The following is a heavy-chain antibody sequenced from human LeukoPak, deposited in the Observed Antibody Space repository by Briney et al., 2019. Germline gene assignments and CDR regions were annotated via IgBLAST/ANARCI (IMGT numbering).Heavy chain of an antibody. CDR3: ARDSLYSSSWYTNYYGMDV. J-gene: IGHJ6*02. Sequence: GRSLRLSCAASGFTFSSYWMHWVRQAPGKGLVWVSRINSDGSSTSYADSVKGRFTISRDNAKNTLYLQMNSLRAEDTAVYYCARDSLYSSSWYTNYYGMDVWGQGTTVTVSS. CDR2: INSDGSST. CDR1: GFTFSSYW. V-gene: IGHV3-74*01. D-gene: IGHD6-13*01.